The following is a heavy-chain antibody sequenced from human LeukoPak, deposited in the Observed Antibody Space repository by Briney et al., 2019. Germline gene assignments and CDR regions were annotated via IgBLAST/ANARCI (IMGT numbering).Heavy chain of an antibody. CDR3: ARECLISSSSDY. CDR1: GFTFSSYG. D-gene: IGHD6-13*01. Sequence: PGGSLRLSCAASGFTFSSYGMHWVRQAPGKGLEWVAFLRYDGTNKYYADSVKGRFTISRDNSKNTLYLQMNSLRAEDTAVYYCARECLISSSSDYWGQGTLVTVSS. J-gene: IGHJ4*02. V-gene: IGHV3-30*02. CDR2: LRYDGTNK.